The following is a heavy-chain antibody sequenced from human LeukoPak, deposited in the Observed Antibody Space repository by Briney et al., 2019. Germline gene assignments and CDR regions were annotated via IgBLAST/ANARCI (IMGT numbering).Heavy chain of an antibody. D-gene: IGHD4-17*01. CDR3: ARVEPDYGDYAIDY. Sequence: GGSLRLSCAASGFTFSSYSMNWVRQAPGKGLEWVSSISSSSSYIYYADSVKGRFTISRDNAKNSLYLQMNSLRAEDTAVYYCARVEPDYGDYAIDYWGQGTLVTVSS. J-gene: IGHJ4*02. CDR1: GFTFSSYS. V-gene: IGHV3-21*01. CDR2: ISSSSSYI.